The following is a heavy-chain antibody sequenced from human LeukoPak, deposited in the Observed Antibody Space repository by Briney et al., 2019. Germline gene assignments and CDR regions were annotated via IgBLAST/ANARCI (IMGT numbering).Heavy chain of an antibody. V-gene: IGHV3-7*01. D-gene: IGHD3-10*01. Sequence: GGSLRLSCAASGFILNTYWMSWVRQAPGKGLEWVANIKQDGSERYYVDSVKGRFTISRDNAENSLYLQMNSLRAEDTAVYYCAREGAVIRGVIAYWGQGTLVTVSS. CDR1: GFILNTYW. J-gene: IGHJ4*02. CDR3: AREGAVIRGVIAY. CDR2: IKQDGSER.